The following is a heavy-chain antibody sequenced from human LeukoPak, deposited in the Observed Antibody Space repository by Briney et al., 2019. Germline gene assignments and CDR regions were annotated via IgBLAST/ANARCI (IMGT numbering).Heavy chain of an antibody. J-gene: IGHJ4*02. CDR3: VRDRELNY. Sequence: PSETLSLTCTVSGGSIISYYWSWIRQPPGKGLEWIGYIYYSGSTNYNPSLKSRVTISVDTSKNQFSLKLSSVTAADTAVYYCVRDRELNYWGQGTLVTVSS. CDR2: IYYSGST. D-gene: IGHD1-7*01. CDR1: GGSIISYY. V-gene: IGHV4-59*01.